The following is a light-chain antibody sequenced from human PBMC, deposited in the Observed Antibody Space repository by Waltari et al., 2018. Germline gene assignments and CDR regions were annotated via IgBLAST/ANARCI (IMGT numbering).Light chain of an antibody. V-gene: IGKV1-39*01. CDR3: QQSYSSPYT. CDR2: GAS. CDR1: QSIITD. Sequence: DIQMTQSPSSLSASVGDRVTITCRASQSIITDLNWYQQKPGKAPNLLISGASSLHTGVPSRFSGSGSGTDFTLTISSLQPEDFAIYYCQQSYSSPYTFGQGTKVE. J-gene: IGKJ2*01.